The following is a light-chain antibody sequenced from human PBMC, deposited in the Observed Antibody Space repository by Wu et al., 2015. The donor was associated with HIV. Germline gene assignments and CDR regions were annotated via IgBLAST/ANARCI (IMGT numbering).Light chain of an antibody. CDR3: QQYYYRPT. V-gene: IGKV3D-15*01. CDR2: GAS. CDR1: QNVGNK. Sequence: EVVMTQSPTTLSVSPGVGATLSCRASQNVGNKIAWYRQKPGQPPRLLIFGASTRAPDIPGRFTGSGSGTDFTLTINSLHSEDFAIYYCQQYYYRPTFGRGTKVEIK. J-gene: IGKJ4*01.